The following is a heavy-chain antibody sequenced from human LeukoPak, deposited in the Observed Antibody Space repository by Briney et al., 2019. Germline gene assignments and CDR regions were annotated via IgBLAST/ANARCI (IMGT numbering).Heavy chain of an antibody. Sequence: SETLSLTCTVSGGSISSYYWSWIRQPAGKGLEWIGRIYTSGSTNYNPSLKSRVTMSVDTSKNQFSLKLSSVTAADTAVYYCAKGAEKSSSWDVLDYWGQGTLVTVSS. V-gene: IGHV4-4*07. CDR2: IYTSGST. CDR1: GGSISSYY. J-gene: IGHJ4*02. D-gene: IGHD6-13*01. CDR3: AKGAEKSSSWDVLDY.